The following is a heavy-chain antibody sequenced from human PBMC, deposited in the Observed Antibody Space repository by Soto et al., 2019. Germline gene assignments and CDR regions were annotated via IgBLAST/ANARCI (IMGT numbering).Heavy chain of an antibody. D-gene: IGHD2-15*01. CDR1: GFTFSSYS. CDR2: ISSSSSYI. Sequence: GGSLRLSCAASGFTFSSYSMNWVRQAPGKGLEWVSSISSSSSYIYYADSVKGRFTISRDNAKNSLYLQMNGLRAEDTAVYYCARDRPPADPEMATPGDLFDPWGQGTLVTVSS. J-gene: IGHJ5*02. CDR3: ARDRPPADPEMATPGDLFDP. V-gene: IGHV3-21*01.